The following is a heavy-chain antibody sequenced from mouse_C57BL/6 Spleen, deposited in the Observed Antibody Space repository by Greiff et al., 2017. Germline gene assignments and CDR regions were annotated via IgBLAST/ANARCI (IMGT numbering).Heavy chain of an antibody. CDR2: ISSGGDYI. D-gene: IGHD1-1*01. CDR1: GFTFSSYA. V-gene: IGHV5-9-1*02. CDR3: TRDQDYGSSYYAMDY. Sequence: EVMLVESGEGLVKPGGSLKLSCAASGFTFSSYAMSWVRQTPEKRLEWVAYISSGGDYIYYADTVKGRFTISRDNARNTLYLQMSSLKSEDTAMYYCTRDQDYGSSYYAMDYWGQGTSVTVSS. J-gene: IGHJ4*01.